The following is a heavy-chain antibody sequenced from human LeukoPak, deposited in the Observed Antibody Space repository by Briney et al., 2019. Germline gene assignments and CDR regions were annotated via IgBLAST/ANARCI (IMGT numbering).Heavy chain of an antibody. CDR1: GFTFSVHG. Sequence: PGGSLRLSCVASGFTFSVHGMTWVRQAPGGGLEWVSSVGGGTDIYYADSVKGRFTASRDNSKNTLYLQMNSLRAEDTAVYYCARDREGFRFDYWGQGTLVTVSS. CDR3: ARDREGFRFDY. J-gene: IGHJ4*02. CDR2: VGGGTDI. V-gene: IGHV3-23*01. D-gene: IGHD1-26*01.